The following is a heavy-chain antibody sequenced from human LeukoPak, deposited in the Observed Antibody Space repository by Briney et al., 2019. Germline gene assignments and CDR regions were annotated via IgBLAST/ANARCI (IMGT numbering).Heavy chain of an antibody. CDR1: GGSISSYY. CDR2: IYNSGST. Sequence: SETLSLTCTVSGGSISSYYWSWIRQPPRKGLEWIGHIYNSGSTNYNPSLKGRVTMSVATSKNQFSLHLSSVTAADTAVYYCARSAFLVTAPGLYYFDYWGQGTLVAVSS. CDR3: ARSAFLVTAPGLYYFDY. J-gene: IGHJ4*02. V-gene: IGHV4-59*12. D-gene: IGHD6-13*01.